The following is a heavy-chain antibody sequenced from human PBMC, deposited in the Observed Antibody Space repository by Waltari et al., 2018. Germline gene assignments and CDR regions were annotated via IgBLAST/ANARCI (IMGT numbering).Heavy chain of an antibody. V-gene: IGHV3-30*18. D-gene: IGHD4-17*01. CDR3: AKDRAYGDYYFDY. J-gene: IGHJ4*02. CDR1: GFTFSSYG. Sequence: QVQLVESGGGVVQPGRSLRLSCAASGFTFSSYGMDWVRQAPGKGLEWVAVIWYDGSNKYYADSVKGRFTISRDNSKNTLYLQMNSLRAEDTAMYYCAKDRAYGDYYFDYWGQGTLVTVSS. CDR2: IWYDGSNK.